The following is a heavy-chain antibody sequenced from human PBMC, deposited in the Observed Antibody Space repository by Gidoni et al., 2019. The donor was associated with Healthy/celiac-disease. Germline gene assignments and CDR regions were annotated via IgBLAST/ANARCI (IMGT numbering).Heavy chain of an antibody. CDR2: IYYSGST. Sequence: GYIYYSGSTNYNPSLKSRVTISVDTSKNQFSLKLSSVTAADTAVYYCARGVLESSSWYYFDYWGQGTLVTVSS. V-gene: IGHV4-59*09. J-gene: IGHJ4*02. CDR3: ARGVLESSSWYYFDY. D-gene: IGHD6-13*01.